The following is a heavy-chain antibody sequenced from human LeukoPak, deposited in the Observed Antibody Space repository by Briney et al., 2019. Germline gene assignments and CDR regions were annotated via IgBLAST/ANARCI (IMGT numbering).Heavy chain of an antibody. CDR3: ARVATYYDSSGYNSGYFDY. D-gene: IGHD3-22*01. J-gene: IGHJ4*02. CDR2: LNRGGSST. Sequence: GGSLRLSCAASGFTFSSYWMHWVRQAPGKGLVWVSGLNRGGSSTRYADYVKGRFTISRDNAKNTLYLQMNSLRAEDTAVYYCARVATYYDSSGYNSGYFDYWGQGTLVTVSS. CDR1: GFTFSSYW. V-gene: IGHV3-74*01.